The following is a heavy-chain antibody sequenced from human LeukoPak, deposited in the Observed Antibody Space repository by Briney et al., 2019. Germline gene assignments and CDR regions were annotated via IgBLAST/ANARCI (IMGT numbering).Heavy chain of an antibody. D-gene: IGHD4-17*01. CDR3: ARSEIYGDYGGLDF. V-gene: IGHV1-69*06. J-gene: IGHJ4*02. Sequence: SVKVSCKASGYTFTSYYMHWVRQAPGQGLEWMGGIIPIFGTANYAQKFRGRVTITAHKSTRTAHMELSSLRSEDTAVYYCARSEIYGDYGGLDFWGQGTLVTVSS. CDR1: GYTFTSYY. CDR2: IIPIFGTA.